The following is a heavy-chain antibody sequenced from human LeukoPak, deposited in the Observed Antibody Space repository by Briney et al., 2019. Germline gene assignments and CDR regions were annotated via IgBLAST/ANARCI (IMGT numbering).Heavy chain of an antibody. V-gene: IGHV4-39*02. Sequence: SETLSLTCTVSGDXISSSSYYWGWIRQPPGKGLEWIGSIYYSGSTYYNPSLKSRVTISVDTSKNQFSLKLSSVTAADTAVFFCARDSSGYYDYWGQGTLVTVSS. CDR3: ARDSSGYYDY. D-gene: IGHD3-22*01. CDR2: IYYSGST. J-gene: IGHJ4*02. CDR1: GDXISSSSYY.